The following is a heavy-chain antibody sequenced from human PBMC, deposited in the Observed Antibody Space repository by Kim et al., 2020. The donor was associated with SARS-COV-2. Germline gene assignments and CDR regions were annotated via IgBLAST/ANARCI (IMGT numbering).Heavy chain of an antibody. Sequence: GGSLRLSCAASGFGFSTNAMGWVRQAPGKGLEWVSSISGTGTDPYYADSVRGRFTISRDIGKSTLYLQMNSLRAEDTALYYCAKDIWDYSGMDVWGQGTTVTVSS. CDR2: ISGTGTDP. D-gene: IGHD3-10*01. J-gene: IGHJ6*02. CDR3: AKDIWDYSGMDV. CDR1: GFGFSTNA. V-gene: IGHV3-23*01.